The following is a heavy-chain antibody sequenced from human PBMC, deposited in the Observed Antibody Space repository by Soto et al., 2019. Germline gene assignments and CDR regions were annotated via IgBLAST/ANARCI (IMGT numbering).Heavy chain of an antibody. CDR3: DFEMGY. CDR1: GYTFASYA. V-gene: IGHV1-18*01. CDR2: ISAYNGNT. J-gene: IGHJ4*02. Sequence: ASVKVSCKASGYTFASYAISWMRQAPGQGLEWMGWISAYNGNTNYAQKLQGRVTMTTDTSTSTAYMELRSLRSDDTAVYYRDFEMGYWGQGTLVTVSS.